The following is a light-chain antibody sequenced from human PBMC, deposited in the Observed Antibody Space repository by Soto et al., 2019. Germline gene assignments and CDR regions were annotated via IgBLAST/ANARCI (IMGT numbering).Light chain of an antibody. J-gene: IGKJ1*01. CDR3: QQYGSSSWT. CDR1: QSVSSSY. V-gene: IGKV3-20*01. Sequence: EIVLTQSPGTLSLSPGERATLSCSASQSVSSSYLAWYQQKPGQAPRLLIYGTSSRATAIPDRFSGSGSGTDFTLTISRLEPEDFAVYYCQQYGSSSWTFGQGTKV. CDR2: GTS.